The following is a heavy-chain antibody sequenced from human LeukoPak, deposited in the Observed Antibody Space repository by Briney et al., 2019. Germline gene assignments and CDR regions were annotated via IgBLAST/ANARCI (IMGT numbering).Heavy chain of an antibody. V-gene: IGHV4-30-2*01. CDR1: GASSSSGGYF. D-gene: IGHD4-23*01. CDR3: ARERPLDTVVSQDF. Sequence: SQTLSLTCTVSGASSSSGGYFWSWIRQPPGKGLEWIGYIYHTGNTYYNPSLESRVTMSVDKSKNQFSLSLASVTVADTAVYYCARERPLDTVVSQDFWGQGTLVIVSS. J-gene: IGHJ4*02. CDR2: IYHTGNT.